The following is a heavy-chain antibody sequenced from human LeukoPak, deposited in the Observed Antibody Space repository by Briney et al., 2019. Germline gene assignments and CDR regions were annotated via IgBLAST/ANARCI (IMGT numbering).Heavy chain of an antibody. V-gene: IGHV3-23*01. Sequence: GGSLRLSCAASGFTFSSYAMSWVRQAPGKGLEWVSAISGSGGSTYYADSVKGRFTISRDNSKNTLYLQMNSLRAEDTAVYYCAKETRYCSSTSCYLYMDVWGKGTTVTVSS. CDR3: AKETRYCSSTSCYLYMDV. CDR1: GFTFSSYA. J-gene: IGHJ6*03. D-gene: IGHD2-2*01. CDR2: ISGSGGST.